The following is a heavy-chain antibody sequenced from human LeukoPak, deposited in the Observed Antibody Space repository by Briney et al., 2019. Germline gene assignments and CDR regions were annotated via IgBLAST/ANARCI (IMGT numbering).Heavy chain of an antibody. CDR3: ARDHGATIDY. V-gene: IGHV4-59*01. D-gene: IGHD5-12*01. Sequence: SETLSLTCTVSGGSISSNYWSWIRQPPGKGLEWIGYIYYSGSTNYNPSLKSRVTISVDTSKNQFSLKLSSVTAADTAVYYCARDHGATIDYWGQGTLVTVSS. CDR2: IYYSGST. CDR1: GGSISSNY. J-gene: IGHJ4*02.